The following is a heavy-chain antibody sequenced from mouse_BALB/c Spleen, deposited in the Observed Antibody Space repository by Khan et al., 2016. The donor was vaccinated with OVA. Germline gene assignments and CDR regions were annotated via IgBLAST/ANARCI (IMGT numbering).Heavy chain of an antibody. CDR3: TRGEDDGDY. Sequence: LQQPGSELVRPGASVKLSCKASGYTFTSYWMHWVKQRPGQGLEWIGNIYPCSGSTNYDEKLQSKSTLSVDTSSSTAYMQLRSLTSEDCAVYFCTRGEDDGDYWGQGTTLTVSS. CDR2: IYPCSGST. V-gene: IGHV1S22*01. J-gene: IGHJ2*01. D-gene: IGHD2-12*01. CDR1: GYTFTSYW.